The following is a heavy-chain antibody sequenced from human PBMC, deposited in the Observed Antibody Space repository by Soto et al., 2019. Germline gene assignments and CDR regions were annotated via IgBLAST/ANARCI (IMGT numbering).Heavy chain of an antibody. D-gene: IGHD1-26*01. CDR3: ARDTYSGSYYGPRFDY. J-gene: IGHJ4*02. V-gene: IGHV3-30-3*01. CDR1: GFTFSNAW. CDR2: ISYDGSNK. Sequence: VQLVESGGDLVKPGGSLRLSCAASGFTFSNAWMSWVRQAPGKGLEWVAVISYDGSNKYYADSVKGRFTISRDNSKNTLYLQMNSLRAEDTAVYYCARDTYSGSYYGPRFDYWGQGTLVTVSS.